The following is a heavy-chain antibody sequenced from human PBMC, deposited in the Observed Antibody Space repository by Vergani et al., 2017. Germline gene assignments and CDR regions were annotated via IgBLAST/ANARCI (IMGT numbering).Heavy chain of an antibody. D-gene: IGHD3-9*01. V-gene: IGHV3-23*01. CDR2: ISGSGGST. CDR1: GFTFSSYA. CDR3: AKVRRDILTGYYNGYAFDI. Sequence: EVQLLESGGGLVQPGGSLRLSCAASGFTFSSYAMSWVRQAPGKGLEWVSAISGSGGSTYYADSVKGRFTISRDNSKNTLYLQMNSLRAEDTAVYYCAKVRRDILTGYYNGYAFDIWGQGTMVTVSS. J-gene: IGHJ3*02.